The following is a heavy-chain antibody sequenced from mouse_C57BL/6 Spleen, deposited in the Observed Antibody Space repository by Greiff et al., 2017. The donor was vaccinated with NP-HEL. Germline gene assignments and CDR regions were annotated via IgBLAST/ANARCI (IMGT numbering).Heavy chain of an antibody. J-gene: IGHJ1*03. Sequence: VQLHQSGPVLVKPGASVKMSCQASGYTFTDYYMNWVKQSHGKSLEWIGVINPYNGGTSYNQKFKGKATLTVDKSSSTAYMELNSLTSEDSAVYYCARGNYYGSSLWYFDVWGTGTTVTVSS. CDR1: GYTFTDYY. D-gene: IGHD1-1*01. CDR3: ARGNYYGSSLWYFDV. CDR2: INPYNGGT. V-gene: IGHV1-19*01.